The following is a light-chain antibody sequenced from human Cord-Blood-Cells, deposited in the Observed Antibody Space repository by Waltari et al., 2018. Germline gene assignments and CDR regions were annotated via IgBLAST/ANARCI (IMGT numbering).Light chain of an antibody. V-gene: IGKV3-20*01. CDR1: QSVSSSY. CDR2: GAS. Sequence: EIVLTQSPGTLSLSPGERATLSCRASQSVSSSYLAWYQQKPGQAPRLLIYGASSRATSIPDRFSGSGSGTDFTLTISRLEPEDFAVYYCQQYGSSPQTFGGGTKVEIK. J-gene: IGKJ4*01. CDR3: QQYGSSPQT.